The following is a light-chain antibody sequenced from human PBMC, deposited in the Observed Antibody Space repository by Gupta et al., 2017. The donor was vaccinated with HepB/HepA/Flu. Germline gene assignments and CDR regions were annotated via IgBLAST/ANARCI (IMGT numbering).Light chain of an antibody. CDR2: DVT. J-gene: IGLJ2*01. CDR1: SSDVVVYSY. Sequence: ALTQHTAKIGTPATSITTSCTGTSSDVVVYSYVSWYQQHPGKPPKLIIYDVTNRPSGVSDRFSGSTSGTTASLTISGLQAEDEADYYCSSHRISGTPVVFGGGTRLTVL. CDR3: SSHRISGTPVV. V-gene: IGLV2-14*03.